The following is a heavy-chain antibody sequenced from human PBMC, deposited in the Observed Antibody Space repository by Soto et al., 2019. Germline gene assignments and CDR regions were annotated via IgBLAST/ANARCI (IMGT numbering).Heavy chain of an antibody. CDR2: SSATGSGR. CDR3: AKDRRAGGNYGCYSDF. V-gene: IGHV3-23*01. D-gene: IGHD2-21*02. Sequence: EVQLLESGGGLVQPGGSLTLSCAASGFTFSSYGMTWVRQAPGKGLEWVSFSSATGSGRYYADSVKGRFTISRDNSKNTRYLQMSSLRADDTAVYYCAKDRRAGGNYGCYSDFWGQGALVIVSS. CDR1: GFTFSSYG. J-gene: IGHJ4*02.